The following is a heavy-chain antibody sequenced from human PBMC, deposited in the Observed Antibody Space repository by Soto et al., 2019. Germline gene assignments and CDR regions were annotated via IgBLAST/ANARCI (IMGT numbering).Heavy chain of an antibody. CDR2: ISPRDSDT. J-gene: IGHJ5*02. V-gene: IGHV5-51*01. CDR1: GYGFTSYW. Sequence: PGESLKISCKGSGYGFTSYWIGWVRQMPGKGLEWMGIISPRDSDTRYSPSFEGRVTISVDKSISTAYLQWSSLKASDTAIYYCVRRSDWFNLWGQGTLVTVSS. CDR3: VRRSDWFNL.